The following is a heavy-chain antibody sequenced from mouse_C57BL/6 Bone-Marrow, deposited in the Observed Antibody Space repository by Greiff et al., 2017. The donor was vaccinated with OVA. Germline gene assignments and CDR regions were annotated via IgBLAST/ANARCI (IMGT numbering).Heavy chain of an antibody. D-gene: IGHD4-1*01. J-gene: IGHJ2*01. V-gene: IGHV1-42*01. CDR3: ARGKLGYFDY. CDR2: INPSTGGT. CDR1: GYSFTGYY. Sequence: EAQLQQSGPELVKPGASVKISCKASGYSFTGYYMNWVKQSPEKSLEWIGEINPSTGGTTYNQKFKAKATLTVDKSSSTAYMQLKSLTSEDSAVYYCARGKLGYFDYWGQGTTLTVSS.